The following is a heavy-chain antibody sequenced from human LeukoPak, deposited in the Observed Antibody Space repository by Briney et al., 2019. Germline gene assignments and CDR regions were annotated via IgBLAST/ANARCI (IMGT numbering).Heavy chain of an antibody. CDR3: ARCLIHLGELSYQDF. J-gene: IGHJ4*02. CDR2: IYVGDSDT. V-gene: IGHV5-51*01. D-gene: IGHD3-16*02. CDR1: GYSFTNYW. Sequence: GESLKISCKGSGYSFTNYWIGWVRQMPGKGLEWMGIIYVGDSDTRYSPSFQGQVTISADKSINTAYVQWSSLKASDTAMYYCARCLIHLGELSYQDFWGQGTLVTVSS.